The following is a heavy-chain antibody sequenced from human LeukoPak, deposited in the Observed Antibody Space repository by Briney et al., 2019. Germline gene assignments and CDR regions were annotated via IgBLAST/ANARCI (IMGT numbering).Heavy chain of an antibody. V-gene: IGHV4-59*11. D-gene: IGHD3-22*01. CDR3: ARGSYDSRVSYYVDV. J-gene: IGHJ6*03. Sequence: SETLSLTCTVSGGSISSHYWSWIRQPPGKGLEWIGYIYYSGSTNYNPSLKSRVTISVDTSKNQFSLKLSSVTAADTAVYYCARGSYDSRVSYYVDVWGKGTTFTVSS. CDR2: IYYSGST. CDR1: GGSISSHY.